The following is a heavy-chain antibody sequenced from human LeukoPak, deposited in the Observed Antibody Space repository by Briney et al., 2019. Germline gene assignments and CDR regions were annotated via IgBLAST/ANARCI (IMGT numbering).Heavy chain of an antibody. J-gene: IGHJ5*02. D-gene: IGHD3-10*01. CDR2: INHSGST. Sequence: PGGSLRLSCAASGFTFSSYWMSWVRQAPGEGLEWIGEINHSGSTNYSPSLKSRVTISVDTSKNQFSLKLSSVTAADTAVYYCARGWGYYGSGSRTTLWFDPWGQGTLVTVSS. V-gene: IGHV4-34*01. CDR1: GFTFSSYW. CDR3: ARGWGYYGSGSRTTLWFDP.